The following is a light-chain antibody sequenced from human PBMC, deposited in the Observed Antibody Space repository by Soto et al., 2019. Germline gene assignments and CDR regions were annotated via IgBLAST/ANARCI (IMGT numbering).Light chain of an antibody. CDR1: SSDVGGYNY. J-gene: IGLJ1*01. V-gene: IGLV2-14*01. CDR3: SSYTRSSTGV. Sequence: QSVLTQPASVSGSPGGSITISCTGTSSDVGGYNYVSWYQQHPGKAPKLMIYDVSNRPSGVSNRFSGSKSGNTASLTISGLQAEDEADYYCSSYTRSSTGVFGTGTKVTVL. CDR2: DVS.